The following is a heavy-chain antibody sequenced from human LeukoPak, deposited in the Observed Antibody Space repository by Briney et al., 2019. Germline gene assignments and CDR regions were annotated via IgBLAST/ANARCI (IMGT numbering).Heavy chain of an antibody. CDR2: ITSIGTYI. CDR1: GFTFSDYN. CDR3: ARDSNWNSRTYYYYYMDV. Sequence: KPGGSLRLSCAASGFTFSDYNMNWVRQAPGKAMEWVSSITSIGTYIFYADSVKGRFTISRDNAKNTLYLQMNSLRAEDTAVYYCARDSNWNSRTYYYYYMDVWGKGTTVTVSS. D-gene: IGHD1-7*01. V-gene: IGHV3-21*01. J-gene: IGHJ6*03.